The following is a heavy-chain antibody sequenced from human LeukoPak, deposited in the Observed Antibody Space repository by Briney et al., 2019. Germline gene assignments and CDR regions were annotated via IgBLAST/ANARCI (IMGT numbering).Heavy chain of an antibody. CDR2: FDGNGPNT. V-gene: IGHV3-23*01. CDR3: AKPRTTGLGWAQFDY. CDR1: GFTFSSFA. Sequence: GGSLRLSCAASGFTFSSFAMTWVRQAPGKGLEWVSGFDGNGPNTYYADSVKGRWTISRDNSRNSLYLEMNSLRPEDTAIYYCAKPRTTGLGWAQFDYWGQGSLVTVSS. J-gene: IGHJ4*02. D-gene: IGHD2-8*02.